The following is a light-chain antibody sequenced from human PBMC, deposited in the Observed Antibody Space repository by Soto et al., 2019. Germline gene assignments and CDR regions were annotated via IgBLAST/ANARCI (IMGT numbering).Light chain of an antibody. Sequence: QSARTPPASRSGAPGQARTLSCRGNSRDVGAYNYVSWYQQYPGKAPKLMIYHVTDRPSGVSNRFSGSKSGNTASLTISGLQAEDEADYYCSSYTSSSTLVFGTGTKVTVL. V-gene: IGLV2-14*01. CDR3: SSYTSSSTLV. CDR1: SRDVGAYNY. CDR2: HVT. J-gene: IGLJ1*01.